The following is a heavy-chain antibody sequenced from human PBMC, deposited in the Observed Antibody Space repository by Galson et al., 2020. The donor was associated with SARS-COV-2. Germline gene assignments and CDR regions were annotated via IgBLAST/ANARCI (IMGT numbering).Heavy chain of an antibody. Sequence: GESLKISCKASGYTFTGYYMHWVRQAPGQGLEWMGWINPNSGGTNYAQKFQGRVTMTRDTSISTAYMELSRLRSDDTAVYYCARGTLSSSWYLFGNWFDPWGQGTLVTVSS. CDR3: ARGTLSSSWYLFGNWFDP. V-gene: IGHV1-2*02. CDR1: GYTFTGYY. D-gene: IGHD6-13*01. J-gene: IGHJ5*02. CDR2: INPNSGGT.